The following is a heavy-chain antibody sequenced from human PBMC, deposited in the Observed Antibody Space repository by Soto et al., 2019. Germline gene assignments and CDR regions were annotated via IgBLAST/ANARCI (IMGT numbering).Heavy chain of an antibody. CDR3: ARDDVLWDGGRCYGVPLDV. J-gene: IGHJ6*04. D-gene: IGHD2-15*01. CDR2: IQSGGPT. V-gene: IGHV3-66*01. CDR1: GFTVSSKY. Sequence: EVQLVESGGGLVQPGGSLTLSCAASGFTVSSKYMSWVRQAPGTGLEWVSLIQSGGPTYYADSVKGRFTISRDTSENTVHLQMDSLRAEDTAVYYCARDDVLWDGGRCYGVPLDVWGKGNTVSVSS.